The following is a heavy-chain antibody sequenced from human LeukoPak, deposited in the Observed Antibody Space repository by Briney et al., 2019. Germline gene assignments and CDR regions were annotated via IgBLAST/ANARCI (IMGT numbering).Heavy chain of an antibody. J-gene: IGHJ4*02. Sequence: GGSLRLSCAVSGFTFSTKSMNWVRQAPGKGLEWVSYITADSATTYYADSVKGRFTISRDNAKNSLYLQMNSLREEDTAVYYCASRDYFDYWGQGTLVTVSS. CDR2: ITADSATT. CDR3: ASRDYFDY. V-gene: IGHV3-48*02. CDR1: GFTFSTKS.